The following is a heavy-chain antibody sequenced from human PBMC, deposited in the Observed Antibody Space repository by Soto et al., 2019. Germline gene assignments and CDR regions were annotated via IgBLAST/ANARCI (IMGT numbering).Heavy chain of an antibody. V-gene: IGHV4-31*03. CDR1: GGSISSGGYY. D-gene: IGHD5-18*01. CDR2: IYYSGST. J-gene: IGHJ6*02. CDR3: ARWIQLNYYYGMDV. Sequence: QVQLQESGPGLVKPSQTLSLTCTVSGGSISSGGYYWSWIRQHPGKGLEWIGYIYYSGSTYYNPSLKSRVTXRVHTXXNQFSLKLSSVTAADTAVYYCARWIQLNYYYGMDVWGQGTTVTVSS.